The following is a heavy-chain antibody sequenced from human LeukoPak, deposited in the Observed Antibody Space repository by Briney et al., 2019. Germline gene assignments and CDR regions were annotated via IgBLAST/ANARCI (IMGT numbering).Heavy chain of an antibody. Sequence: GGSLRLSCTASGFTFTNHGMTWVRQAPGKGLEWVSAIAIGADTTYYADSVKGRFTISRDNTKSTLYLQMNGLRVEDTGIYYCAKEIRPNDYWGQGTLVTVSS. D-gene: IGHD6-6*01. CDR3: AKEIRPNDY. J-gene: IGHJ4*02. CDR2: IAIGADTT. CDR1: GFTFTNHG. V-gene: IGHV3-23*01.